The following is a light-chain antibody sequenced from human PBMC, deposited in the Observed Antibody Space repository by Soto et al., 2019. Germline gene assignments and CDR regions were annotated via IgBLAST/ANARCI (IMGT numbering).Light chain of an antibody. CDR3: QQYNNWPQT. V-gene: IGKV3-15*01. Sequence: EIVMTQSPATLSVSPGERATLSCRASQSVSSNLAWYHQKPGQAPRLLIYGASTRATGIPARFSGSGSGTQFTLTISSPQSEDFAVYYCQQYNNWPQTFGQGTRVEIK. CDR2: GAS. J-gene: IGKJ1*01. CDR1: QSVSSN.